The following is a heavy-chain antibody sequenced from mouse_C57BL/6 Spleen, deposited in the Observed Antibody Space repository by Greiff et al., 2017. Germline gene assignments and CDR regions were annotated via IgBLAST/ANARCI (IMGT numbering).Heavy chain of an antibody. D-gene: IGHD3-3*01. CDR1: EYDFTSHD. J-gene: IGHJ3*01. Sequence: EVKLVESGGGLVQPGESLKLSCESTEYDFTSHDMSWVRKTPEKRLELVAAINSNGGSTYYPEPMEIRFIISRDNTKKPLYLQMSSLRSEYTALYYCARGRAFAFWGPGTLVTVAA. V-gene: IGHV5-2*01. CDR3: ARGRAFAF. CDR2: INSNGGST.